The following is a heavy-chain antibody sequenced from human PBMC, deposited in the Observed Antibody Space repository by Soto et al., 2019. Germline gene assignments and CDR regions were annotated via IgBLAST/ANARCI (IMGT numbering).Heavy chain of an antibody. Sequence: SVKLSCKACGVTFNSYARSWVRQAPGQGLEWMGGIIPIFGTANYAQKFQGRVTITADESTSTAYMELSSLRSEDTAVYYCARECGGLRLGELSFHPYHGIDVSGQATTLTVSS. CDR3: ARECGGLRLGELSFHPYHGIDV. V-gene: IGHV1-69*13. D-gene: IGHD3-16*02. CDR2: IIPIFGTA. CDR1: GVTFNSYA. J-gene: IGHJ6*02.